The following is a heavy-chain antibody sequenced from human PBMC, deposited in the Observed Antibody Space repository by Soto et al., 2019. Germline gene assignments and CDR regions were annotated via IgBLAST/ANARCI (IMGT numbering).Heavy chain of an antibody. J-gene: IGHJ4*02. CDR1: GGSISSSSYY. V-gene: IGHV4-39*01. D-gene: IGHD3-10*01. Sequence: SETLSLTCTVSGGSISSSSYYWGWIRQPPGKGLEWIGSIYYSGSTYYNPSLKSRVTISVDTSKNQFSLKLSSVTAADTAVYYCARLPSYGLDVVDWGQGTLVTVSS. CDR2: IYYSGST. CDR3: ARLPSYGLDVVD.